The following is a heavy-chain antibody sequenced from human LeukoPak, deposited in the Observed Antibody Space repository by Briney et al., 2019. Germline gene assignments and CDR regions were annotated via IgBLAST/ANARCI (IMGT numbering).Heavy chain of an antibody. CDR1: GFTVSSSY. CDR3: AKKLGAGYSGSYNVDY. J-gene: IGHJ4*02. V-gene: IGHV3-66*01. D-gene: IGHD1-26*01. Sequence: GGSLRLSCAASGFTVSSSYMSWVRQTPGKGLEWVSLLYGAGTTYYADSVKGRFTISRDNSKNTLYLQMNSLRAEDTAVYYCAKKLGAGYSGSYNVDYWGQGTLVTVSS. CDR2: LYGAGTT.